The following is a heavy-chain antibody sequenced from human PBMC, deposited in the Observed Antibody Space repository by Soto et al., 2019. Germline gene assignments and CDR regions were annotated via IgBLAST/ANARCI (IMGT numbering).Heavy chain of an antibody. J-gene: IGHJ3*02. CDR1: GGFINGYF. CDR3: XXXXXXXXXXXXXXXXGVFDI. Sequence: QVQLQESGPGLVKPSETLSLTCSVSGGFINGYFWSWLRQPPGKGLEWIGYVHFTGGTYYNPSLESRVXXXXXXXXXXXXXDXXXXXXXXXXXXXXXXXXXXXXXXXXXXXXGVFDIWGQGTMVTVSS. CDR2: VHFTGGT. V-gene: IGHV4-59*01.